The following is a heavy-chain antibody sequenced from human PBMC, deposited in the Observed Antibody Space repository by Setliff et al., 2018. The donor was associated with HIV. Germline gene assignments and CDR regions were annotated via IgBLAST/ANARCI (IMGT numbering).Heavy chain of an antibody. Sequence: PGGSLRLSCAPSGFIFSSYWMHWVRQAPGKGLVWVSRINGDGSAISYADSVKGRFTISRDNAKSTLYLQMNSLRAEDTAVYYCAREDPLTGNWFFDLWGQGTLVTVSS. V-gene: IGHV3-74*01. J-gene: IGHJ2*01. CDR3: AREDPLTGNWFFDL. CDR1: GFIFSSYW. D-gene: IGHD1-1*01. CDR2: INGDGSAI.